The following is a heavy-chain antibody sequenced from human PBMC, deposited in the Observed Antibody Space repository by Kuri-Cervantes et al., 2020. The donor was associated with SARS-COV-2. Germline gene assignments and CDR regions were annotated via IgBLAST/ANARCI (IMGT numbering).Heavy chain of an antibody. CDR1: GESISSNSAA. J-gene: IGHJ3*02. CDR3: AREQISLIVVESDTFGI. D-gene: IGHD3-22*01. V-gene: IGHV6-1*01. Sequence: SCDISGESISSNSAAWNWIRQSPSRGLEWLGRTYYKSQWYADYSASVKSRIIITSDTSKNQFSLQLNSVTPEDSAVYYCAREQISLIVVESDTFGIWGQGTMVTVSS. CDR2: TYYKSQWYA.